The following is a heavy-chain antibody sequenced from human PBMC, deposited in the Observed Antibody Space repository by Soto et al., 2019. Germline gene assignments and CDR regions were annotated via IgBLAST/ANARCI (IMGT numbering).Heavy chain of an antibody. CDR2: IMPIFGAP. CDR1: GGTFTSYG. CDR3: AVRSTYSHYYYALDV. V-gene: IGHV1-69*01. D-gene: IGHD3-3*01. Sequence: QVQLVQSGAEVKQPGSSVKVSCKASGGTFTSYGIAWVRQAPGQGLEWMGGIMPIFGAPNYAQKFRGRVTITADESTSTVYMEVTSLRSGDTAVYYCAVRSTYSHYYYALDVWGQGTTVTVSS. J-gene: IGHJ6*02.